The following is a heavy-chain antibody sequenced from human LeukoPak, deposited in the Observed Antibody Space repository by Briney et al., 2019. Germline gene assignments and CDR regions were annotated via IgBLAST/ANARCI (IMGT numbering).Heavy chain of an antibody. CDR1: GFTFRSYW. CDR2: INRDGSDK. Sequence: PGGSLRLSCAVSGFTFRSYWMSWVRQAPGKGLEWVANINRDGSDKHYLDSVEGRFIISRDNAKNSLYLQMNSLRAKDTAVYYCARDSSPRISGSTWYYDAFDIWGQGTMVTVSS. J-gene: IGHJ3*02. V-gene: IGHV3-7*01. D-gene: IGHD6-13*01. CDR3: ARDSSPRISGSTWYYDAFDI.